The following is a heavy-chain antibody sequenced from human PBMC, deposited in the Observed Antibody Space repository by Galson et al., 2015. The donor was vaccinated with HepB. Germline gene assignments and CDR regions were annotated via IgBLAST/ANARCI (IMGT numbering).Heavy chain of an antibody. CDR2: IGTAGDT. V-gene: IGHV3-13*01. D-gene: IGHD3-10*01. CDR1: GFTFSSYD. Sequence: SLRLSCAASGFTFSSYDMHWVRQATGKGLEWVSAIGTAGDTYYPGSVKGRFTISRENAKNSLYLQMNSLRAGDTAVYYCARGPYYYGPYGMDVWGQGTTVTVSS. CDR3: ARGPYYYGPYGMDV. J-gene: IGHJ6*02.